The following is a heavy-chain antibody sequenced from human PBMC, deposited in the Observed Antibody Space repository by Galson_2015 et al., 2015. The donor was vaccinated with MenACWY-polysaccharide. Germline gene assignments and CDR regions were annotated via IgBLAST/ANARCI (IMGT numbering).Heavy chain of an antibody. D-gene: IGHD3-10*01. CDR1: GGSISTTDYY. Sequence: SETLSLTCTVSGGSISTTDYYWGWIRQPPGKGLEWIGSIYYSGSTSYNPSLESRVTISVDTSKNQFSLKLSSVTAADTAVFFCARRRYGSGSYFDYWGQGTLVTVSS. CDR2: IYYSGST. V-gene: IGHV4-39*01. J-gene: IGHJ4*02. CDR3: ARRRYGSGSYFDY.